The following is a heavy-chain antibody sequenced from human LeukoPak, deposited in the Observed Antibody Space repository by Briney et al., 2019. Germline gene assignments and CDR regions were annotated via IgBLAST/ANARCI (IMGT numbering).Heavy chain of an antibody. CDR3: ARGYDILTGYYTMVGY. Sequence: ASVKVSCKASGYTFTGYYMHWVRQAPGQGLERMGWINPNSGGTNYAQKFQGRVTMTRDTSISTAYMELSRLRSDDTAVYYCARGYDILTGYYTMVGYWGQGTLVTVSS. CDR1: GYTFTGYY. CDR2: INPNSGGT. J-gene: IGHJ4*02. V-gene: IGHV1-2*02. D-gene: IGHD3-9*01.